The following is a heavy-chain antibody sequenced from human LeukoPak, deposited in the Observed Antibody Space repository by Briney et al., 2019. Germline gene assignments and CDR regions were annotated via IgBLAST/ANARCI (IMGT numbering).Heavy chain of an antibody. CDR3: ARGLTWGYDYVWGRYYYMDV. Sequence: SETLSLTCTVSGGSISSYYWSWIRQPPGKGLEWIGYIYYSGSTNYNPSLKSRVTISVDTSKNQFSLKLSSVTAADTAVYYSARGLTWGYDYVWGRYYYMDVWGKGTTVTVSS. J-gene: IGHJ6*03. V-gene: IGHV4-59*01. D-gene: IGHD3-16*01. CDR1: GGSISSYY. CDR2: IYYSGST.